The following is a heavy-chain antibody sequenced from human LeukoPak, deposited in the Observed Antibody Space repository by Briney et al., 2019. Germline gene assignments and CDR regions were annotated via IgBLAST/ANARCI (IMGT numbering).Heavy chain of an antibody. J-gene: IGHJ3*02. CDR1: GYTFTSYA. Sequence: ASVKVSCKASGYTFTSYAMNWVRQAPGQGLEWMGWISAYNGNTNYAQKLQGRVTMTTDTSTSTAYMELRSLRSDDTAVYYCARLSDYYDSSDYGDGPENAFDIWGQGTMVTVSS. CDR3: ARLSDYYDSSDYGDGPENAFDI. D-gene: IGHD3-22*01. CDR2: ISAYNGNT. V-gene: IGHV1-18*01.